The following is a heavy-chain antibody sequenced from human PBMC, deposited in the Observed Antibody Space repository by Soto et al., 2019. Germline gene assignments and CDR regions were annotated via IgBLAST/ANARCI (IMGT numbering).Heavy chain of an antibody. CDR1: GFTFDDYA. CDR2: ISGDGGST. J-gene: IGHJ3*02. D-gene: IGHD3-22*01. CDR3: AKANAYYYDSSGSWGAFDI. V-gene: IGHV3-43*02. Sequence: GGSLRLSCAPSGFTFDDYAMHWVRQAPGKGLEWVSLISGDGGSTYYAGSVKGRFTISRDNSKNSLYLQMNSLRTEDTALYYCAKANAYYYDSSGSWGAFDIWGQGTMVTVSS.